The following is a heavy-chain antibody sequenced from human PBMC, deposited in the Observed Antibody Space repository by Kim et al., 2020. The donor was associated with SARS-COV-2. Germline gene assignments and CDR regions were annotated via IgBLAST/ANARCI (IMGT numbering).Heavy chain of an antibody. CDR2: SDSGART. V-gene: IGHV3-23*01. Sequence: SDSGARTNNADAGRGRFTISRDNAKSTLFLQMNSLRAEDTAVYYCEASDYWGQGSLVTVSS. CDR3: EASDY. J-gene: IGHJ4*02.